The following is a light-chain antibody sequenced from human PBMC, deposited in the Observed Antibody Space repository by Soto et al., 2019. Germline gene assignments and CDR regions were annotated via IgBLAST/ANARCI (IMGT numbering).Light chain of an antibody. CDR3: QQFYNLPLT. V-gene: IGKV3-15*01. J-gene: IGKJ1*01. CDR1: QSVSSN. Sequence: EIVMTQSPGTLSVSPGERATLSCRASQSVSSNLAWYQQKPGQAPRLLIYGASTRATGIPARFSGSGSETEFTLTISSLQSEDFAVYYCQQFYNLPLTFGQGTKVEIK. CDR2: GAS.